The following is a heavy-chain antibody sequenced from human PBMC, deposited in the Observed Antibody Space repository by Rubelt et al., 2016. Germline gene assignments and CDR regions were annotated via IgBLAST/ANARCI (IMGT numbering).Heavy chain of an antibody. V-gene: IGHV4-4*02. CDR1: GDSITSRNW. CDR3: ASYYFDSSGYYKFFDH. Sequence: QVQLQESGPGLVKPSGTLSLTCGVSGDSITSRNWWSWVRQSPGKGLEWIGEIFHSGSTNYNPSLKSRVTISIAKSQNRFSLRLNSVTAADTAVYYCASYYFDSSGYYKFFDHWGQGTLVTVSS. CDR2: IFHSGST. J-gene: IGHJ4*02. D-gene: IGHD3-22*01.